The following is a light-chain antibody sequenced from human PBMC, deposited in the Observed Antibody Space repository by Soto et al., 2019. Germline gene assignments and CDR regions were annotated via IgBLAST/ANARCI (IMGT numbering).Light chain of an antibody. CDR1: RSDVGGYRF. CDR3: CSYAGGFTWV. V-gene: IGLV2-11*01. J-gene: IGLJ3*02. CDR2: DVD. Sequence: QSVLTQPRSVSGSPGQSVTISCTGARSDVGGYRFVSWYQQHPDKAPKLMIYDVDKRPSGVPDRFSGSKSGNTASLTISGLQAEDEADDFCCSYAGGFTWVFGGGTKLTVL.